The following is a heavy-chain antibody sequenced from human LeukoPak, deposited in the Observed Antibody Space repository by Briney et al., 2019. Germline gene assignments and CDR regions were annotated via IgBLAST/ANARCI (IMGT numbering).Heavy chain of an antibody. CDR1: GYIFTNYG. D-gene: IGHD2-8*01. CDR3: ARDECTNGVCYTSDY. V-gene: IGHV1-18*01. Sequence: ASVKVSCKASGYIFTNYGISWVRQAPGQGLEWMGWISTYNDNTNYAQKPQGRVTMTTDTSTSTAYMELRSLRYDDTAVYYCARDECTNGVCYTSDYWGQGTLVTVSS. J-gene: IGHJ4*02. CDR2: ISTYNDNT.